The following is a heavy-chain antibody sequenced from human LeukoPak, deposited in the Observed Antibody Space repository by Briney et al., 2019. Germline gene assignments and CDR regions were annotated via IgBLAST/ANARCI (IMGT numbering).Heavy chain of an antibody. J-gene: IGHJ1*01. Sequence: PGGSLRLSCAASGFTFSSYEMNWVRQAPGKGLEWVSYISSSGGTIYYADSVKGRFTISRDSAKNSLYLQMNSLRAEDTAVYYCARGVRIRLYQHWGQGTLVTVSS. CDR2: ISSSGGTI. CDR3: ARGVRIRLYQH. D-gene: IGHD3-10*01. CDR1: GFTFSSYE. V-gene: IGHV3-48*03.